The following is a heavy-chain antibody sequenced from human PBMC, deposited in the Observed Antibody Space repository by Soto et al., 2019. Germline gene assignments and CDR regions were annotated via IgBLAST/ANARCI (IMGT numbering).Heavy chain of an antibody. V-gene: IGHV4-4*02. D-gene: IGHD3-22*01. CDR2: IFHSGST. CDR3: VRKDFYDRRFDS. Sequence: SETLSLTCTVSGDSISSGDYYWSWVRQPPGKGLEWIGEIFHSGSTNYNPSLKSRVTILVDKSKNQFSLKLSSVTAADTAVYYCVRKDFYDRRFDSWGQGTLVTVSS. J-gene: IGHJ4*02. CDR1: GDSISSGDYY.